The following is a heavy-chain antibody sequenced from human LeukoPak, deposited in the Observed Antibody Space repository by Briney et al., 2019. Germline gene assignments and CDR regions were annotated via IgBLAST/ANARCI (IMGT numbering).Heavy chain of an antibody. Sequence: GGSLRLSCAASGFTFRSYSMNWVRQARGKGVEWDSSISSSSSYIYYAASVKGRFTISRDHAKNSLYLQMTSLRAEATAVYYSARDPSGWYFVDYWGQGTLVTVSS. CDR2: ISSSSSYI. CDR3: ARDPSGWYFVDY. CDR1: GFTFRSYS. D-gene: IGHD6-19*01. V-gene: IGHV3-21*01. J-gene: IGHJ4*02.